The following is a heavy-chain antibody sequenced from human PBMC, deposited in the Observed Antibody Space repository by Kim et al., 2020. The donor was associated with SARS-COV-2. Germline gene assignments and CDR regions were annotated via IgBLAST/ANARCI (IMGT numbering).Heavy chain of an antibody. Sequence: GYGDSVKGRFTLSRDNAKNSLYLEMNSLRAEDTGLYYCVKEVQPGGLDVWGQGTTVIVS. J-gene: IGHJ6*02. CDR3: VKEVQPGGLDV. D-gene: IGHD3-10*01. V-gene: IGHV3-9*01.